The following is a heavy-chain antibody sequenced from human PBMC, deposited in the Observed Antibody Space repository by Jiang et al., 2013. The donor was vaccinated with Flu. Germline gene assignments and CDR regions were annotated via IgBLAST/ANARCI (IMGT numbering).Heavy chain of an antibody. D-gene: IGHD4-11*01. CDR2: IYPGDSDT. J-gene: IGHJ3*02. Sequence: SCKGSGYSFTSYWIGWVRQVPGKGLEWMGIIYPGDSDTRYSPSFQGQVTISADKSISTAYLQWSSLKASDTAMYYCASYSNYFTFDIWGQGTMVTVSS. CDR1: GYSFTSYW. CDR3: ASYSNYFTFDI. V-gene: IGHV5-51*01.